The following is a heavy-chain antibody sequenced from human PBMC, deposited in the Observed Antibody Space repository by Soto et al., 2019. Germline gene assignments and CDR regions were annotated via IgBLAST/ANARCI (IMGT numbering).Heavy chain of an antibody. CDR3: ASYGDFNNGAFDI. CDR2: ITPFNGNT. V-gene: IGHV1-45*02. CDR1: GYTFTYRY. J-gene: IGHJ3*02. D-gene: IGHD3-3*01. Sequence: SVKVSCKASGYTFTYRYLHWVRQAPGQALEWMGWITPFNGNTNYAQKFQDRVTITRDRSMSTAYMELSSLRSEDTAMYYCASYGDFNNGAFDIWGQGTMVTVSS.